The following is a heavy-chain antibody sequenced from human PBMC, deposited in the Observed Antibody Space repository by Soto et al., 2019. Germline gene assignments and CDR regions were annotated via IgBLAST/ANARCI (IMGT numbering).Heavy chain of an antibody. CDR3: ASQMGRYCSGGSCYSINYYMDV. CDR2: IYYSGST. V-gene: IGHV4-59*08. J-gene: IGHJ6*03. CDR1: GGSISSYY. D-gene: IGHD2-15*01. Sequence: PSETLSLTCTVSGGSISSYYWSWIRQPPGKGLEWIGYIYYSGSTNYNPSLKSRVTISVDTSKNQFSLKLSSVTAADTAVYYCASQMGRYCSGGSCYSINYYMDVWGKGTTVTGSS.